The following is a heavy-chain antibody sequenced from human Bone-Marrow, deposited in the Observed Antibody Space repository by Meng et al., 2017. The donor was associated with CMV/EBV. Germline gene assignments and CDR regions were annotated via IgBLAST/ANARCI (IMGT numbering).Heavy chain of an antibody. CDR3: ARTTVTTNPYDYYDYGMDV. CDR2: IYNSWST. CDR1: GGSLSSGSYY. Sequence: SETLSLTCTVSGGSLSSGSYYWSWIRQPPGKGLEWNGYIYNSWSTNYNPSLKSRVTISVDTSTNPFSLKLSSVTAADTAVYYCARTTVTTNPYDYYDYGMDVWGQGTTVTVSS. V-gene: IGHV4-61*01. D-gene: IGHD4-11*01. J-gene: IGHJ6*02.